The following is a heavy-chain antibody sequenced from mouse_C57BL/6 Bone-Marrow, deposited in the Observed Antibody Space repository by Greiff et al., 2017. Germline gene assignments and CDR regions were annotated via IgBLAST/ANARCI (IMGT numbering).Heavy chain of an antibody. D-gene: IGHD1-1*01. CDR1: GFTFSDYY. CDR3: ARHEDYGSSWGYYAMDY. J-gene: IGHJ4*01. CDR2: ISNGGGST. Sequence: EVKLMESGGGLVQPGGSLKLSCAASGFTFSDYYMYWVRQTPEKRLEWVAYISNGGGSTYYPDTVKGRFTISRDNAKNTLYLQMSRLKSEDTAMYYCARHEDYGSSWGYYAMDYWGQGTSVTVSS. V-gene: IGHV5-12*01.